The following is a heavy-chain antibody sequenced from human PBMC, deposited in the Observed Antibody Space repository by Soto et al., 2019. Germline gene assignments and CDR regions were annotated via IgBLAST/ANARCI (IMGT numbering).Heavy chain of an antibody. CDR2: IRGRGGDT. Sequence: EVQLLESGGGLVQPGGSLRISCAASGFTFSSYVMNWVRQAPGKGLEWVSGIRGRGGDTFYADSVKGRFTISRDNSKNTLYLQMNSLRAEDTAVYYCARCPRAPPPHDYGMDVWGQGTTVTVSS. CDR1: GFTFSSYV. V-gene: IGHV3-23*01. J-gene: IGHJ6*02. CDR3: ARCPRAPPPHDYGMDV.